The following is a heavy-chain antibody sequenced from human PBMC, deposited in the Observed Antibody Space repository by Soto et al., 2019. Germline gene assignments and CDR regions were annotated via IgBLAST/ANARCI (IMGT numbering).Heavy chain of an antibody. Sequence: EASVKVSCKASGYTFTSYGISWVRQAPGQGLEWMGWISAYNGNTNYAQKLQGRVTMTTDTSTSTAYMELRTLSSDDTAVYYCARASSIAAAGTYYSCGMDFWGQGTTVTVS. CDR2: ISAYNGNT. D-gene: IGHD6-13*01. CDR1: GYTFTSYG. V-gene: IGHV1-18*01. CDR3: ARASSIAAAGTYYSCGMDF. J-gene: IGHJ6*02.